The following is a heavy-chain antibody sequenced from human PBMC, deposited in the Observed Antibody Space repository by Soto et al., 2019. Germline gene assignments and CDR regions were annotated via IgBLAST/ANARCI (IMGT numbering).Heavy chain of an antibody. J-gene: IGHJ5*02. CDR1: GFTFSSYG. D-gene: IGHD3-10*01. CDR2: ISYDGSNK. V-gene: IGHV3-30*03. CDR3: NADPPGVRGPSRSWFDP. Sequence: GGSLRLSCAASGFTFSSYGIHWVRQAPGKGLEWVAVISYDGSNKYYADSVKGRFTISRDNSKNTLYLQMNSLRVEDTAVYYCNADPPGVRGPSRSWFDPWGRGTQVTVSS.